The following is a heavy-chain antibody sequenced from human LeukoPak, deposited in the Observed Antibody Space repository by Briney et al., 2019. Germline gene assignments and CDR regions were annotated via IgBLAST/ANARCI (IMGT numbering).Heavy chain of an antibody. J-gene: IGHJ4*02. CDR2: INWSGESP. CDR3: AGTRRGGDCFDY. D-gene: IGHD2-21*02. V-gene: IGHV3-20*04. CDR1: GFTFDEYG. Sequence: PGRSLRLSCAASGFTFDEYGISWVRQAPGKGLEWVAGINWSGESPHYADSVKGRFTISRDNAKNSLYLQMNSLRVEDTALYYCAGTRRGGDCFDYWGQGTLITVSS.